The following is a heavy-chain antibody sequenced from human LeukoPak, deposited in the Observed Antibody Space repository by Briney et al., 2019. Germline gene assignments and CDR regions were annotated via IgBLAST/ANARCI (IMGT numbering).Heavy chain of an antibody. CDR1: GGSFSGYY. Sequence: PSETLSLTCAVYGGSFSGYYWSWIRQPAGKGLEWIGRICTSGSTNYNPSLKSRVTISVDTSKNQFSLKLSSVTAADTAVYYCARAYSSSWGDAFDIWGQGTMVTVSS. CDR3: ARAYSSSWGDAFDI. CDR2: ICTSGST. V-gene: IGHV4-59*10. D-gene: IGHD6-13*01. J-gene: IGHJ3*02.